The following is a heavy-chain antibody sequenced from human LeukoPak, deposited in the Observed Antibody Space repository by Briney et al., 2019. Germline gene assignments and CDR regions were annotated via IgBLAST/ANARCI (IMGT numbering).Heavy chain of an antibody. V-gene: IGHV3-33*01. J-gene: IGHJ4*02. D-gene: IGHD6-19*01. CDR2: MWYDGSNK. Sequence: GRSLRLSCAASGFTFSSYGMHWVRQAPGKGLEWAAVMWYDGSNKYYADSVKGRFTISRDNSKNTLYLQMDSLRVEDTAVYYCARDPGVRWLVGFDYWGQGTLVTVSS. CDR3: ARDPGVRWLVGFDY. CDR1: GFTFSSYG.